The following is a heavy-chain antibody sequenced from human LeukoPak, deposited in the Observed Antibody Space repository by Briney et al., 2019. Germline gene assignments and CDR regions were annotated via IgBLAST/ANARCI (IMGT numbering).Heavy chain of an antibody. CDR1: GYSFTYYW. D-gene: IGHD4-23*01. CDR3: ARSSVVDYGVNSESFDF. V-gene: IGHV5-51*01. CDR2: IFPVDLDI. Sequence: GEPLNISCHGSGYSFTYYWIGWVRQVPAKGLEYMGIIFPVDLDIRYSPSFQGQVATSADKSIITTYLQWSSLTASDTAKYYCARSSVVDYGVNSESFDFWGQGTLVTGSS. J-gene: IGHJ4*02.